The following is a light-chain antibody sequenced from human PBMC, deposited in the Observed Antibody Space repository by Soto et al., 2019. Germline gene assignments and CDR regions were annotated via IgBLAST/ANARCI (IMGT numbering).Light chain of an antibody. CDR1: QSISSY. J-gene: IGKJ2*01. Sequence: DIQMTQSPSSLSASVGDRVTITCRASQSISSYLNWYQQKPGKAPKLLIYAASSLQSGVPSRFSGSGSGTDFTLTISRLQPEDFASYYCQLRYSTLLNTVGQGTKLEIK. CDR3: QLRYSTLLNT. CDR2: AAS. V-gene: IGKV1-39*01.